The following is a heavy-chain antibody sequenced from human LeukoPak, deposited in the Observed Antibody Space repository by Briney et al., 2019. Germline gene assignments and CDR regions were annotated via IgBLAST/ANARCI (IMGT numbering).Heavy chain of an antibody. V-gene: IGHV3-23*01. CDR3: VKDRAMIVVAYNWFDP. CDR2: ISGSGGST. CDR1: GFPFISYA. Sequence: GSLRLSCAASGFPFISYAMSWVRPAPGKGLEWVSAISGSGGSTYYADSVKGRFTISRDNSKNTLYLQMNSLRAEDTAVYYCVKDRAMIVVAYNWFDPWGQGTLVTVSS. D-gene: IGHD3-22*01. J-gene: IGHJ5*01.